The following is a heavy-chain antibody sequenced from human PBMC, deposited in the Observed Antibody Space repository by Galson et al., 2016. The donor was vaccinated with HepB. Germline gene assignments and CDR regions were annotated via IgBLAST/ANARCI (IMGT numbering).Heavy chain of an antibody. CDR3: ARHLRVGSGAHRDVFDI. CDR1: GFTFASYA. J-gene: IGHJ3*02. V-gene: IGHV3-23*01. Sequence: SLRLSCAASGFTFASYAMTWVRQAPGKGLQWVSSISPSGWSSHDADSVKGRFTTSRDNSRFTLYLQMNSLRVEDAAVYYCARHLRVGSGAHRDVFDIWGRGAMGSVSS. D-gene: IGHD4/OR15-4a*01. CDR2: ISPSGWSS.